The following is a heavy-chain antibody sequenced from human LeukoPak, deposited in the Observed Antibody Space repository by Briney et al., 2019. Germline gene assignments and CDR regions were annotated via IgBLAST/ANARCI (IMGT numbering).Heavy chain of an antibody. CDR2: IYTSGST. Sequence: SETLSLTCTVSGGPISSYCWSWIRQPAGKGLEWIGRIYTSGSTNYNPSLKSRVTMSVDTSKNQFSLKLSSVTAADTAVYYCARDAHYGSGSYYYMDVWGKGTTVTVSS. J-gene: IGHJ6*03. D-gene: IGHD3-10*01. CDR3: ARDAHYGSGSYYYMDV. V-gene: IGHV4-4*07. CDR1: GGPISSYC.